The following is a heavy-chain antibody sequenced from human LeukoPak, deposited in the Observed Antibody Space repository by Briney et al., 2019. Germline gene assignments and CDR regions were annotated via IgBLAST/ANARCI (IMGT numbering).Heavy chain of an antibody. CDR2: IYNSGTT. J-gene: IGHJ5*02. V-gene: IGHV4-59*01. CDR1: GGSISSYY. D-gene: IGHD1-26*01. Sequence: PSETLSLTCTVSGGSISSYYWSWIWQPPGKGLEWIGYIYNSGTTNYNPALKSRVTISVDTSKNQFSLKLSSVTAADTAVYYCARAYSGSDHWGQGTLVTVSS. CDR3: ARAYSGSDH.